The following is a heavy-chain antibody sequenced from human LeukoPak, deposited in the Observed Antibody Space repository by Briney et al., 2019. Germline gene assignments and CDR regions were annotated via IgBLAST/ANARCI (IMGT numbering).Heavy chain of an antibody. J-gene: IGHJ6*02. CDR3: AKLPQVGYCTNGVCFDYGMDV. V-gene: IGHV3-23*01. Sequence: GGSLRLSCAASGFTFSSYAMSWVRQAPGKGLEWVSAISGSGGSTYYADSVKGRFTISRDNSKNTLYLQMNSLRAEDTAVYYCAKLPQVGYCTNGVCFDYGMDVWGQGTTVTVSS. CDR2: ISGSGGST. CDR1: GFTFSSYA. D-gene: IGHD2-8*01.